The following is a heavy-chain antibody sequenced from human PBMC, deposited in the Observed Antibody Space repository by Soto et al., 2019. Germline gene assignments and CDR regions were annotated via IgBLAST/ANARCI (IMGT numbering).Heavy chain of an antibody. Sequence: LRLSCAASGFTFSSYAMSWVRQAPGKGLEWVSAISGSGGSTYYADSVKGRFTISRDNSKNTLYLQMNSLRAEDTAVYYCAKDTVVPAAIQFGPNWFDPWGQGTLVTVSS. CDR3: AKDTVVPAAIQFGPNWFDP. CDR1: GFTFSSYA. V-gene: IGHV3-23*01. CDR2: ISGSGGST. D-gene: IGHD2-2*01. J-gene: IGHJ5*02.